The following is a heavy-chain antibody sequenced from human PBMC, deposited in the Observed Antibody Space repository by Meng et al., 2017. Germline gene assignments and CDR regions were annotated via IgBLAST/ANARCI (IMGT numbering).Heavy chain of an antibody. J-gene: IGHJ5*02. CDR1: GGTFSSYA. Sequence: SVKVSCKASGGTFSSYAISWVRQAPGQGLEWMGGIIPIFGTANYAQKFQGRVTITADESTSTAYMELSSLRSEDTAVYYCARVGQWLLPRNWFDPWGQGTLVT. CDR2: IIPIFGTA. CDR3: ARVGQWLLPRNWFDP. D-gene: IGHD3-22*01. V-gene: IGHV1-69*13.